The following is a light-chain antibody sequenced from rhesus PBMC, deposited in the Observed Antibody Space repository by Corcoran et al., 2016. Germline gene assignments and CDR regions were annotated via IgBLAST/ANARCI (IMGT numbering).Light chain of an antibody. Sequence: EIVLTQSPATLSLSPGERVTLSCRASQSVSSSLAWYQQKPGQVPRLLIYGASSRATGIPDRFSGSGSGTDFSLTISSLEPEDFAVYYCQQYSNWWTFGQGTKVEIK. CDR3: QQYSNWWT. CDR1: QSVSSS. CDR2: GAS. J-gene: IGKJ1*01. V-gene: IGKV3-42*03.